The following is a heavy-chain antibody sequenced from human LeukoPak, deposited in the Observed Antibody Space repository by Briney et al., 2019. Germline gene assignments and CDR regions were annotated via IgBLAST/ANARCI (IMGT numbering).Heavy chain of an antibody. CDR3: ARAVDVADY. D-gene: IGHD3-16*01. CDR1: GFIFTNQW. V-gene: IGHV3-7*01. Sequence: GGCLRLSCLPSGFIFTNQWMSWVRQAPGKGLDWVAYIKEDESEKFYADSVRGRFTISRDKAKNSVYLEMNNLRVEDTAVYYCARAVDVADYCGRGTVITVSS. J-gene: IGHJ4*02. CDR2: IKEDESEK.